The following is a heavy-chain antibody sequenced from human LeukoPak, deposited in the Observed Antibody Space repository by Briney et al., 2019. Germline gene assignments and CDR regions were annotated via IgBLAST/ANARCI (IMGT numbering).Heavy chain of an antibody. Sequence: SETLSLICTVSGGSISSYYWSWIRQPPGKGLEWIGYIYYSGSTNYNPSLKSRVTISVDTSKNQFSLKLSSVTAADTAVYYCARHKESCSGGFCYLDYFDYWGQGTLVTVSS. J-gene: IGHJ4*02. CDR3: ARHKESCSGGFCYLDYFDY. D-gene: IGHD2-15*01. CDR2: IYYSGST. V-gene: IGHV4-59*08. CDR1: GGSISSYY.